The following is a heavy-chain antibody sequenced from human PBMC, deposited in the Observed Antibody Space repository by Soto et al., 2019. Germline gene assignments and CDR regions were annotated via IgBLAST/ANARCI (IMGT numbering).Heavy chain of an antibody. V-gene: IGHV3-48*03. J-gene: IGHJ4*02. D-gene: IGHD1-20*01. CDR3: ARGYDAGCHFGY. CDR2: IQNHGYSI. Sequence: EVQLVESGGGLVQPGGSLRLSCEASGFTFSRDEMNWVRQAPGKGLEWIAYIQNHGYSIHYADSVKGRFTISRDNAKNTLYLQMSSLTAEDTAIYYCARGYDAGCHFGYWGQGVLVTVSS. CDR1: GFTFSRDE.